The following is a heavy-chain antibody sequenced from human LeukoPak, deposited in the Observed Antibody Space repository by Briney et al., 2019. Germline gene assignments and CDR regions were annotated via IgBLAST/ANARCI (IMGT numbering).Heavy chain of an antibody. V-gene: IGHV4-39*07. D-gene: IGHD6-6*01. Sequence: GSLRLSCAASGFTFSTYWMSWIRQPPGKGLEWIGSIYYSGSTYYNPSLKSRVTISVDTSKNQFSLKLSSVTAADTAVYYCARDGASSPNWFDPWGQGTLVTVSS. CDR2: IYYSGST. J-gene: IGHJ5*02. CDR1: GFTFSTYW. CDR3: ARDGASSPNWFDP.